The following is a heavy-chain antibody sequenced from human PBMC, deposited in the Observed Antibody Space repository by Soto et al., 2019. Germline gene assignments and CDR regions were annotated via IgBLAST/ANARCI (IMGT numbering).Heavy chain of an antibody. CDR2: XYYSGSN. D-gene: IGHD2-15*01. CDR1: VVSIRSNNW. Sequence: XXTLSLTCAVSVVSIRSNNWWSWVRQPPGKGMXWIGYXYYSGSNNYNXXLKSRVTXXADKYKKQFSLKMRSVTAADTAVYYCARRWGRSFEYWGQGTLVTVS. J-gene: IGHJ4*02. V-gene: IGHV4-4*02. CDR3: ARRWGRSFEY.